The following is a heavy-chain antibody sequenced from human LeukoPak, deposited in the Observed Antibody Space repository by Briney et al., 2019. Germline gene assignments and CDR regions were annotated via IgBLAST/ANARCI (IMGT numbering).Heavy chain of an antibody. D-gene: IGHD1-26*01. CDR1: LGSLSSSDYS. V-gene: IGHV4-30-2*01. CDR2: FSHSGST. Sequence: SQTLSHTRAVSLGSLSSSDYSWSWIRQPPGKDLEWIGYFSHSGSTYYNPSLKSRVTISVDRSKNQFSLKLSSVTAADTAVYYCGGWEVHLGYFDYWGQGTLVTVPS. CDR3: GGWEVHLGYFDY. J-gene: IGHJ4*02.